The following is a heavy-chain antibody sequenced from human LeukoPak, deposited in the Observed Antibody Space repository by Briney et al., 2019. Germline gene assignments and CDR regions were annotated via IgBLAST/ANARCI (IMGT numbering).Heavy chain of an antibody. CDR1: GFTFSSYA. J-gene: IGHJ5*02. Sequence: GSLRLSCAASGFTFSSYAMSWVRQPRGKGLEWIGYIYYSGSTNYNPSLKSRVTISVDTSKNQFSLKLSSVTAADTAVYYCARADYSNYAWFDPWGQGTLVTVSS. D-gene: IGHD4-11*01. CDR2: IYYSGST. V-gene: IGHV4-59*01. CDR3: ARADYSNYAWFDP.